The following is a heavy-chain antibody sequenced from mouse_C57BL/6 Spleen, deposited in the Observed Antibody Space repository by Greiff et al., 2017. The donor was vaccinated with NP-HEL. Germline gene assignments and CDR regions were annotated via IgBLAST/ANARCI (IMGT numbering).Heavy chain of an antibody. D-gene: IGHD1-1*01. V-gene: IGHV1-22*01. Sequence: EVKLQQSGPELVKPGASVKMSCKASGYTFTDYNMHWVKQSHGKSLEWIGYINPNNGGTSYNQKFKGKATLTVNKSSSTAYMELRSLTSEDSAVYYCASGRYGSSYGYWYFDVWGTGTTVTVSS. CDR1: GYTFTDYN. CDR2: INPNNGGT. CDR3: ASGRYGSSYGYWYFDV. J-gene: IGHJ1*03.